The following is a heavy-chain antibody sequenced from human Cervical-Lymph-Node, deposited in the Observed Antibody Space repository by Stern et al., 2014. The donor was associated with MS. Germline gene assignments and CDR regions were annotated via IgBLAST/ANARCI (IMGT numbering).Heavy chain of an antibody. CDR3: AKEGILVASFDY. Sequence: VQLVQSGGSLVQPGGSLRLSCAASGFPFSSYAMRWVRPAPGQGLAWVSAISGSGDSTYYADSVKGRFTISRDNSKNTLYLQMNSLRADDTAVYYCAKEGILVASFDYRGQGTLVTVSS. J-gene: IGHJ4*02. D-gene: IGHD6-19*01. CDR2: ISGSGDST. CDR1: GFPFSSYA. V-gene: IGHV3-23*04.